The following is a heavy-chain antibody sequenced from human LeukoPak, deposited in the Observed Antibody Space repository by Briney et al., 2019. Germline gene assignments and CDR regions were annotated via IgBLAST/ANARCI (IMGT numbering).Heavy chain of an antibody. D-gene: IGHD3-16*01. Sequence: SETLSLTCAVSGGSISSSNWWSWVRQPPGKGLEWIGEIYHSGSTNYNPSLKSRVTISVDKSKNQFSLKLSSVTAADTAVYYCAVRAAMITSGGATPTFLDYWGQGTLVTVSS. CDR3: AVRAAMITSGGATPTFLDY. V-gene: IGHV4-4*02. J-gene: IGHJ4*02. CDR2: IYHSGST. CDR1: GGSISSSNW.